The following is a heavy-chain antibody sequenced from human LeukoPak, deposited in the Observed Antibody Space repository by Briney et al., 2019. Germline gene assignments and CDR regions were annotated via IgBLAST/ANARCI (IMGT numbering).Heavy chain of an antibody. Sequence: SETLSLTCTVSGGAISFYYWSWIRQPPGKGLDWIAYMYYSGSTNYNPSLKSRVTISVDTSKNQFSLKLSSVTAADTVVYYCARGGSIVGATPHDTFDIWGQGTMVTVSS. V-gene: IGHV4-59*01. D-gene: IGHD1-26*01. CDR1: GGAISFYY. J-gene: IGHJ3*02. CDR2: MYYSGST. CDR3: ARGGSIVGATPHDTFDI.